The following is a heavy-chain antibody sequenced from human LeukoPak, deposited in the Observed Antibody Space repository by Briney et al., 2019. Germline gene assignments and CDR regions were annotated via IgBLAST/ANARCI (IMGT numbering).Heavy chain of an antibody. V-gene: IGHV1-18*01. Sequence: ASVKVSCKASGYTFTSYGISWVRQAPGQGLEWMGWISAYNGNTKYAQRFQGRVTMTTDTSTSTAYVELRSLRSDDTAVYYCATTGIAVVGGYFDYWGQGTLVTVSS. D-gene: IGHD6-19*01. CDR1: GYTFTSYG. CDR2: ISAYNGNT. J-gene: IGHJ4*02. CDR3: ATTGIAVVGGYFDY.